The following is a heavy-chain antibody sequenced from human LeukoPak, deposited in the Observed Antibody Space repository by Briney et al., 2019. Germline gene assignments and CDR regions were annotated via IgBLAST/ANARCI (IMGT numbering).Heavy chain of an antibody. V-gene: IGHV3-23*01. Sequence: GSLRLSCAASGFTFSSYAMSWVRQAPGKGLEWVSAISGSGGSTYYADSVKGRFTISRDNSKNTLHLQMNSLRAEDTAVYYCAKDTSQLDTYYDFWSGYYRTFFDYWGQGTLVTVSS. J-gene: IGHJ4*02. CDR1: GFTFSSYA. CDR2: ISGSGGST. CDR3: AKDTSQLDTYYDFWSGYYRTFFDY. D-gene: IGHD3-3*01.